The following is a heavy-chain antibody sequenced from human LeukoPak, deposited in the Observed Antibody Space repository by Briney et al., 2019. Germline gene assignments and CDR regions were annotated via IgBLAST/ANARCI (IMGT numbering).Heavy chain of an antibody. Sequence: GGSLRLSCAASGLTLSNYWMTWVRQAPGKGLEWVAYIKEDGSEKYYVDSVKGLFTISRDNAKNSLYLQMNSLRAEDTAVYYCARVATTYDYWGQGTLVTVSS. CDR3: ARVATTYDY. J-gene: IGHJ4*02. CDR1: GLTLSNYW. CDR2: IKEDGSEK. V-gene: IGHV3-7*01. D-gene: IGHD5-12*01.